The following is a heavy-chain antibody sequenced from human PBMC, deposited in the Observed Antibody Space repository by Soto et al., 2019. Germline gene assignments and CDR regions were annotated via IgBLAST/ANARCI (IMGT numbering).Heavy chain of an antibody. CDR2: ISPDGTTT. CDR1: GFTFSSFW. V-gene: IGHV3-74*01. CDR3: ARDFRSSPGY. D-gene: IGHD6-6*01. J-gene: IGHJ4*02. Sequence: GGSLRLSCTASGFTFSSFWMFWVRQAPEKGLVWISRISPDGTTTNYADSVKGRFTISRDNAENTVYLQMNSLRAEDTAIYYCARDFRSSPGYWGQGALVTVSS.